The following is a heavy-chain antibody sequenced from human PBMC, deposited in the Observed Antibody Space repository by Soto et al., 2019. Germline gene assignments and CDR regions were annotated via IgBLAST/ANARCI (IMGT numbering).Heavy chain of an antibody. Sequence: GSLRLSCAASGFTFSSYAMSWVRQAPGKGLEWVSAISGSGGSTYYADSVKGRFTISRDNSKNTLYLQMNSLRAEDTAVYYCAKSDIVDFCSGYQGGDYYYYYMDVWGKGTTVTVSS. CDR2: ISGSGGST. CDR1: GFTFSSYA. CDR3: AKSDIVDFCSGYQGGDYYYYYMDV. V-gene: IGHV3-23*01. J-gene: IGHJ6*03. D-gene: IGHD3-3*01.